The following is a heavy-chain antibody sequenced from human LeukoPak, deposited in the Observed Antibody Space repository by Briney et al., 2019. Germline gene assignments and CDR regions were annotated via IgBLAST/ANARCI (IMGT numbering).Heavy chain of an antibody. CDR2: MNPNSGNT. D-gene: IGHD3-3*01. J-gene: IGHJ6*03. Sequence: ASVKVSCKASGYTFTSYDINWVRQATGQGLEWMGWMNPNSGNTGYAQKFQGRVTITRNTSISTAYMELSSLRSEDTAVYYCARGRRELITIFGVVTLYYYYMDVWGKGTTVTVSS. CDR1: GYTFTSYD. CDR3: ARGRRELITIFGVVTLYYYYMDV. V-gene: IGHV1-8*03.